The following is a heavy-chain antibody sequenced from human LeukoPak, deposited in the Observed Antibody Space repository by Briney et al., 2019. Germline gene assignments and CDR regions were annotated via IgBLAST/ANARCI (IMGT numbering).Heavy chain of an antibody. CDR2: IYHSGST. D-gene: IGHD4-11*01. CDR3: AGSDYSIP. V-gene: IGHV4-38-2*01. CDR1: GYSISSGYY. Sequence: PSETLSLTCAVSGYSISSGYYWGWIRQPPGKVLEWIGSIYHSGSTYYNPSLKSRVTISVDTSKNQFSLKLSSVTAADTAVYYCAGSDYSIPWGQGTLVTVSS. J-gene: IGHJ4*02.